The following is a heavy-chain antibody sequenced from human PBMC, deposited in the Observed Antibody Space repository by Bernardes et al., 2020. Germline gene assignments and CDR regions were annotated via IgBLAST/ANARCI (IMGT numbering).Heavy chain of an antibody. CDR3: TSTSIAARHVMGGY. CDR2: IRSKAYGGTT. V-gene: IGHV3-49*03. J-gene: IGHJ4*02. Sequence: GGSLRLSCTASGFTFGDYAMSWFRQAPGKGLEWVGFIRSKAYGGTTEYAASVKGRFTISRDDSKSIAYLQMNSLKTEDTAVYYCTSTSIAARHVMGGYWGQGTLVTVSS. CDR1: GFTFGDYA. D-gene: IGHD6-6*01.